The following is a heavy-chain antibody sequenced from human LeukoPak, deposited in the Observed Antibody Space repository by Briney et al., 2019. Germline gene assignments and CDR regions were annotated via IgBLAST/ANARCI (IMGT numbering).Heavy chain of an antibody. Sequence: PSETLSLTCTVSNGSISSYYWSWIRQPPGKGREWIGYTYYSGSTNYNPSLKSRVTISVDTSKNQFSLKLSSVTAADTAVYYCATIGAAAGSWTDYWGQGTLVTVSS. D-gene: IGHD6-13*01. CDR3: ATIGAAAGSWTDY. CDR2: TYYSGST. J-gene: IGHJ4*02. V-gene: IGHV4-59*08. CDR1: NGSISSYY.